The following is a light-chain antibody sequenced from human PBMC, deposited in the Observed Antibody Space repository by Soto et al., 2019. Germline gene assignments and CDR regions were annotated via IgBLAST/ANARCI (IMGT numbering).Light chain of an antibody. CDR3: CSYAEWV. CDR1: SSDVGGYNY. Sequence: QSALTQPRSVSGSPGQSVTISCTGTSSDVGGYNYVSWYQQHPGKAPKLMIYDVSKRPSGVPDRFSGSKSGNTASLTISGLQAEDEADYYCCSYAEWVFGGGTKVTVL. V-gene: IGLV2-11*01. J-gene: IGLJ3*02. CDR2: DVS.